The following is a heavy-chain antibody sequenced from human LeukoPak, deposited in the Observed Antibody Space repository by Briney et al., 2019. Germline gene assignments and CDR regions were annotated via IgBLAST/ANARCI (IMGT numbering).Heavy chain of an antibody. D-gene: IGHD3-10*01. CDR3: AKSTMGTRRINDL. Sequence: GASVKVSCKTSGYTFTDYYIHWVRQAPGQGLEWMGWMNPDSGNTGYAQKFQGRVTMTRDTSISTAYMELSSLRSDDTAVYYCAKSTMGTRRINDLWGRGTLVTVSS. CDR1: GYTFTDYY. V-gene: IGHV1-8*02. J-gene: IGHJ5*02. CDR2: MNPDSGNT.